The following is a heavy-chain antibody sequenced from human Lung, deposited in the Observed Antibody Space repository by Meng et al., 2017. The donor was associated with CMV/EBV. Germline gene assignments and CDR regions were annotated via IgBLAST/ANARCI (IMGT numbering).Heavy chain of an antibody. CDR3: ALFTGSWFDP. Sequence: QISLKESGPTLVKPTQTLTLTCTFSASSRSTSEVGVGWIRQPPGKALEWLAVIYWDDDKRYSPSLKSRLTITKDTSKNQVVLTLTNMDPVDTATYYCALFTGSWFDPWGQGTLVTVSS. CDR1: ASSRSTSEVG. V-gene: IGHV2-5*02. CDR2: IYWDDDK. D-gene: IGHD1-14*01. J-gene: IGHJ5*02.